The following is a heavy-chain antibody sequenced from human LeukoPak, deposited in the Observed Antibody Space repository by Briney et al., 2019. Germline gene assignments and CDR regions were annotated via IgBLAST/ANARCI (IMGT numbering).Heavy chain of an antibody. CDR2: IIPILGIG. V-gene: IGHV1-69*04. D-gene: IGHD4-17*01. CDR1: GGTFSSYA. J-gene: IGHJ4*02. CDR3: VGKMDSTVYGDYLFDH. Sequence: ASVKVSFKASGGTFSSYAISWVRQAPGQGLEWMGRIIPILGIGDYAQKFQGRVTITADKSSGTTFMELSSLRSDDTAVYYCVGKMDSTVYGDYLFDHWGQGTLVTVSS.